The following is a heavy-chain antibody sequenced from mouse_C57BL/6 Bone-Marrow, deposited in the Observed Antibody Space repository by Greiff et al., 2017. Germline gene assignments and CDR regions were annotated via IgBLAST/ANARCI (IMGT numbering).Heavy chain of an antibody. V-gene: IGHV1-74*01. J-gene: IGHJ4*01. CDR1: GYTFTSYW. CDR3: AIEGLWLRPYAMDY. CDR2: IDPSDSDT. Sequence: QVQLQQPGAELVKPGASVKVSCKASGYTFTSYWMHWVKQRPGQGLEWIGRIDPSDSDTNYNQKFKGKATLTVDKSSSTAYMQLSSLTSEDSAVYYCAIEGLWLRPYAMDYWGQGTSVTVSS. D-gene: IGHD2-2*01.